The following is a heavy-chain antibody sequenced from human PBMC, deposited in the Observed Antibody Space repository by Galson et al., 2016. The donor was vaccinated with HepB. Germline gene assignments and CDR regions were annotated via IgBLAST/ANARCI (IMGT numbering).Heavy chain of an antibody. CDR1: GGSISSGGYY. V-gene: IGHV4-31*03. CDR3: ARDESSGSSRQMGYGMDV. D-gene: IGHD3-22*01. CDR2: IYYSGST. Sequence: TLSLTCTVSGGSISSGGYYWSWIRQHPGKGLEWIGYIYYSGSTYYNPSLKGRVTISVDTSKNQFALKLSSVTAADTAVYYCARDESSGSSRQMGYGMDVWGQGTTVTVSS. J-gene: IGHJ6*02.